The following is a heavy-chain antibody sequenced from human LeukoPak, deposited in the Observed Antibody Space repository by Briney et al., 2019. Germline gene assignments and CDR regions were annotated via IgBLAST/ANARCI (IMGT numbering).Heavy chain of an antibody. J-gene: IGHJ4*02. V-gene: IGHV1-18*01. D-gene: IGHD3-22*01. CDR3: ARAPGYYDSSGYYQFDY. CDR1: GYTFTSYG. CDR2: ISAYNGNT. Sequence: GASVKVSCKASGYTFTSYGIIWVRQAPGQGLEWMGWISAYNGNTNYAQKLQGRVTMTTDTSTSTAYMELRSLRSDDTAVYYCARAPGYYDSSGYYQFDYWGQGTLVTVSS.